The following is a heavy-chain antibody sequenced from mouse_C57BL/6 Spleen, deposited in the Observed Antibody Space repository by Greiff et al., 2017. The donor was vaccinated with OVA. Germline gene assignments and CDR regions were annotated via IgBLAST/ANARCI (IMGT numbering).Heavy chain of an antibody. Sequence: EVKLVESGGGLVQPGGSLSLSCAASGFTFTDYYMSWVRQTQGKALEWWGFIRNKANGYTTEYSASVKGRFTISRDNSQSILYLQMNALRAEDSATYYCARHSVNWDYFDYWGQGTTLTVSS. J-gene: IGHJ2*01. CDR2: IRNKANGYTT. D-gene: IGHD4-1*02. V-gene: IGHV7-3*01. CDR3: ARHSVNWDYFDY. CDR1: GFTFTDYY.